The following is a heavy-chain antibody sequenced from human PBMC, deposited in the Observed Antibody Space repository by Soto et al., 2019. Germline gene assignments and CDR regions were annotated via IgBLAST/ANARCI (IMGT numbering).Heavy chain of an antibody. J-gene: IGHJ4*02. CDR2: IKQDGSEK. CDR3: ARDTVYYDPTGATHY. V-gene: IGHV3-7*03. D-gene: IGHD3-22*01. CDR1: GFSFSGYW. Sequence: LRLSCAASGFSFSGYWMSWVRQAPGKGLEWVANIKQDGSEKYYVDSVKGRFTISRDNAKNSLYLQMNSLRAEDTAVYYCARDTVYYDPTGATHYSGKAPLVTVSS.